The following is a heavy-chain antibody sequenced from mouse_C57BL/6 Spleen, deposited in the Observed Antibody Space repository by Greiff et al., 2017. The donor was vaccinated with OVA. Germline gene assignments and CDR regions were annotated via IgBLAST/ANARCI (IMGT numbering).Heavy chain of an antibody. CDR1: GYAFSSSW. CDR2: IYPGDGDT. V-gene: IGHV1-82*01. Sequence: VQLQESGPELVKPGASVKISCKASGYAFSSSWMNWVKQRPGKGLEWIGRIYPGDGDTNYNGKFKGKATLTADKSSSTAYMQLSSLTSEDSAVYFCARNFDYWGQGTTLTVSS. CDR3: ARNFDY. J-gene: IGHJ2*01.